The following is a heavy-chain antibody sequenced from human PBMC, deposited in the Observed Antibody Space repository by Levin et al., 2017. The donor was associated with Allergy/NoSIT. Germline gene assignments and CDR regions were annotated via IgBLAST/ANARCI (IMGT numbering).Heavy chain of an antibody. CDR1: GGSFSGYY. Sequence: ESLKISCAVYGGSFSGYYWSWIRQPPGKGLEWIGEINHSGSTNYNPSLKSRVTISVDTSKNQFSLKLSSVTAADTAVYYCARTEYSSGWSYWGQGTLVTVSS. V-gene: IGHV4-34*01. CDR3: ARTEYSSGWSY. J-gene: IGHJ4*02. CDR2: INHSGST. D-gene: IGHD6-19*01.